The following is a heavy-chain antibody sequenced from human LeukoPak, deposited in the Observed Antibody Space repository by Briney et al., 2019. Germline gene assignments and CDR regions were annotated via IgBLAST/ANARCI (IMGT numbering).Heavy chain of an antibody. CDR2: INPSGGST. V-gene: IGHV1-46*01. D-gene: IGHD2-15*01. J-gene: IGHJ3*02. Sequence: GASVKVSCKASGNTFTSYHMHWVRQAPGQGLEWMGIINPSGGSTGYAQKFQGRVTMTRDTSTSTLYMELSSLRSEDTAVYYCARDTRPGGYGTFDIWGQGTMVTVSS. CDR1: GNTFTSYH. CDR3: ARDTRPGGYGTFDI.